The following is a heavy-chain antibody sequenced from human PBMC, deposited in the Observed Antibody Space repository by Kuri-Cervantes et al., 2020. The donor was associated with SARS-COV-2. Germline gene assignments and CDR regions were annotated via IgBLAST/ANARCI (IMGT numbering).Heavy chain of an antibody. Sequence: ASVKISCKASGGTFNSYAISWVRQAPGQGLEWMGWMNPNSGNTGYAQKFQGRVTMTRNTSISTAYMELSSLRSEDTAVYYCARDTLTTVVPAAPGDWFDPWGQGTLVTVSS. D-gene: IGHD2-2*01. CDR2: MNPNSGNT. J-gene: IGHJ5*02. V-gene: IGHV1-8*02. CDR1: GGTFNSYA. CDR3: ARDTLTTVVPAAPGDWFDP.